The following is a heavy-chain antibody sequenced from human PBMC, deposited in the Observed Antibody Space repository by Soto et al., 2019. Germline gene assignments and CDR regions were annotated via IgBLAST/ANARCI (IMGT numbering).Heavy chain of an antibody. CDR3: ARTGGQWLADYDSMDV. V-gene: IGHV1-18*01. J-gene: IGHJ6*03. D-gene: IGHD6-19*01. CDR2: ISAYNGNT. CDR1: GYTFTSYG. Sequence: QVQLVQSGAEVKKPGASVKVSCKASGYTFTSYGISWVRQAPGQGLEWMGWISAYNGNTNYAQKLQGRVTMTTDTSTSTAYMELRRLRSDDTAGYYWARTGGQWLADYDSMDVWGKGPTVTVSS.